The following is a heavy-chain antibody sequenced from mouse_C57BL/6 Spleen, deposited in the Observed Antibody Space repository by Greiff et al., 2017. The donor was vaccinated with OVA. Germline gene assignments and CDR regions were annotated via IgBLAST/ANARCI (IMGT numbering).Heavy chain of an antibody. D-gene: IGHD1-1*01. CDR1: GFTFSDYG. Sequence: EVKLVESGGGLVKPGGSLKLSCAASGFTFSDYGMHWVRQAPEKGLEWVAYISSGSSTIYYADTVKGRFTISRDNAKNTLFLQMTSLRSEDTAMYYCASGDGSRGYYYAMDYWGQGTSVTVSS. CDR2: ISSGSSTI. J-gene: IGHJ4*01. CDR3: ASGDGSRGYYYAMDY. V-gene: IGHV5-17*01.